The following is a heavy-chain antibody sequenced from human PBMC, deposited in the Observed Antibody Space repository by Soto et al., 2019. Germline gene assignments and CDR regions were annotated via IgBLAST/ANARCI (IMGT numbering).Heavy chain of an antibody. V-gene: IGHV3-23*01. CDR1: EFTFSTYA. Sequence: PGGSPRLSCVASEFTFSTYAMSRVRQAPGKGLEWVSGISGRVVITYYAGSVKGRFTISRDNSENTLYLQMSSLTAEDMAVYYCAKEADFESSAYYKNWGQGTLVTVSS. J-gene: IGHJ4*02. CDR2: ISGRVVIT. D-gene: IGHD3-22*01. CDR3: AKEADFESSAYYKN.